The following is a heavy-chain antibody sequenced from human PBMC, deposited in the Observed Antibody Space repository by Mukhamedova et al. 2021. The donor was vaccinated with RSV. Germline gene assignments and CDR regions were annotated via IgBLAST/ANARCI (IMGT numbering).Heavy chain of an antibody. CDR2: IYPGDSDT. V-gene: IGHV5-51*01. Sequence: EWMGIIYPGDSDTRYSPSFQGQVTISADKSISTAYLQCSSLKASDTAMYYCARPVETAIDYWGQGTLVTVSS. D-gene: IGHD5-18*01. CDR3: ARPVETAIDY. J-gene: IGHJ4*02.